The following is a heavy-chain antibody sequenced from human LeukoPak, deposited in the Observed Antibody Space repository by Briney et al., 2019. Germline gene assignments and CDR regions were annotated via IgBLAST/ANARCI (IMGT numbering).Heavy chain of an antibody. J-gene: IGHJ3*02. Sequence: GGSLTLSCAASGFIFGRDSMNWVRQAPGKGLEWVSAISGSGGSTYYADSVKGRFTISRDNSKNTLYLQMNSLRAKDTAVYYCARPRAYGAFDIWGQGTMVTVSS. D-gene: IGHD3-10*01. CDR2: ISGSGGST. CDR1: GFIFGRDS. CDR3: ARPRAYGAFDI. V-gene: IGHV3-23*01.